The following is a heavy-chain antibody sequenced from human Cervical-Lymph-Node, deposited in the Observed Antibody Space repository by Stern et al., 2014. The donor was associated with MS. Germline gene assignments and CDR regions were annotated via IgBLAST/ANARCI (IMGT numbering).Heavy chain of an antibody. V-gene: IGHV3-53*01. J-gene: IGHJ4*02. CDR1: GFTVSRDY. CDR2: ITNVGST. Sequence: EVQLLESGGGVIQPGGSLRLSCKASGFTVSRDYMTWVRQAPGQGLEWFSLITNVGSTFYTDSVKGRFTISRDDSKNTVYLHMTSLRAEDTAMYYCARDTSSPERSDWWGQGTLVTVSS. CDR3: ARDTSSPERSDW. D-gene: IGHD1-1*01.